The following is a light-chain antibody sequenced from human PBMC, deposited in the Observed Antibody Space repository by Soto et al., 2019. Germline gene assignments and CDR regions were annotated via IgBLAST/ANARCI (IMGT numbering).Light chain of an antibody. V-gene: IGKV3-20*01. CDR3: QHYGYPQCT. J-gene: IGKJ1*01. CDR1: QTGSNSY. CDR2: GVS. Sequence: IVLTQSPGTLSFSPGERATLSCRASQTGSNSYLAWYQQKSGQAPRLLIYGVSTRATGIPDRFSGSGSGNEFALTISRLEPEDCAVYICQHYGYPQCTFGPGTKVEIK.